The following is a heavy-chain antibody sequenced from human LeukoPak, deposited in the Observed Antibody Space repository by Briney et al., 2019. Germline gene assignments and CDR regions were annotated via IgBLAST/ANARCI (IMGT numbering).Heavy chain of an antibody. CDR1: GFTFSSYS. V-gene: IGHV3-30*03. J-gene: IGHJ4*02. CDR2: ISYDGSNK. CDR3: ARDWGSDY. D-gene: IGHD3-16*01. Sequence: GGSLRLSCAASGFTFSSYSMNWVRQAPGKGLEWVAVISYDGSNKYYADSVKGRFTISRDNSKNTLYLQMNSLRAEDTAVYYCARDWGSDYWGQGTLVTVSS.